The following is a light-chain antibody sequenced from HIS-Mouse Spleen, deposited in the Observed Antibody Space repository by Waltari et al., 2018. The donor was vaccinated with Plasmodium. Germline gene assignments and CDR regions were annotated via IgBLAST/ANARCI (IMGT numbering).Light chain of an antibody. V-gene: IGLV2-11*01. CDR1: SSDVGGYNY. J-gene: IGLJ1*01. Sequence: QSALTQPRSVSGSPGQSVTIPCTRTSSDVGGYNYVSWYQQHPGKAPKLMLYDVSKRPSGVPDRFSGSKSGNTASLTISGLQAEDEADYYCCSYAGSYTYVFGTGTKVTVL. CDR2: DVS. CDR3: CSYAGSYTYV.